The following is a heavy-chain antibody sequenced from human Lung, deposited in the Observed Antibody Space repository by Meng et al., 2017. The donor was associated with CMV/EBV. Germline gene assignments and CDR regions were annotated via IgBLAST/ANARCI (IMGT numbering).Heavy chain of an antibody. CDR1: GFTFSSYA. D-gene: IGHD3-3*01. Sequence: EXXKIFYAASGFTFSSYAMSWVRQAPGKGLEWVSAISGSGGSTYYADPVEGRFTISRDNTKNTLYLQINSLRAEDTAVYYCAKAGRITIFGVVINHYSYFDYWGQGTLVTVSS. J-gene: IGHJ4*02. CDR3: AKAGRITIFGVVINHYSYFDY. V-gene: IGHV3-23*01. CDR2: ISGSGGST.